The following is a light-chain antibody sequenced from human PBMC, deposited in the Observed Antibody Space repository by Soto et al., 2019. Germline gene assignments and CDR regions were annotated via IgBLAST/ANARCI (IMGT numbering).Light chain of an antibody. CDR1: ASDIGTNT. CDR2: SND. Sequence: QSVLTQPPSASGTRGQRVSISCSGRASDIGTNTVNWYQQFPGTAPKLLLHSNDQRPSGVPDRFSGSKSGTSASLAISGLQSEDEADYYCVAWDGSLNGYVFGTGTNLTVL. CDR3: VAWDGSLNGYV. J-gene: IGLJ1*01. V-gene: IGLV1-44*01.